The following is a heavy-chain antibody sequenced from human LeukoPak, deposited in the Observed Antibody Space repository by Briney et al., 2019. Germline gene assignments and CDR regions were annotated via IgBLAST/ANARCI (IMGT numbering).Heavy chain of an antibody. CDR2: IYYSGST. D-gene: IGHD3-16*02. Sequence: RPSETLSLTCTVSGGSISSSSYYWGWIRQPPGKGLEWIGSIYYSGSTYYNPSLKSRVTISVDTSKNQFSLKLSSVTAADTAVYYCARGAVTLRGAFDIWGQGTMVTVSS. CDR3: ARGAVTLRGAFDI. J-gene: IGHJ3*02. V-gene: IGHV4-39*07. CDR1: GGSISSSSYY.